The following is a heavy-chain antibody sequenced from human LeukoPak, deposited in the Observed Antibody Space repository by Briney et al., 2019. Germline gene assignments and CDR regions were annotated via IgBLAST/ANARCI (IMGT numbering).Heavy chain of an antibody. D-gene: IGHD3-22*01. Sequence: GGSLRLSCTASGFAFSDFWMSWVRQAPGKGLEWVANIRQDGNAKNYVASVRGRFTISRDNAKNSLYLQVNSLTADDMALYYCATSYDSSGNNWGQGTLVTVSS. CDR3: ATSYDSSGNN. CDR2: IRQDGNAK. V-gene: IGHV3-7*01. CDR1: GFAFSDFW. J-gene: IGHJ4*02.